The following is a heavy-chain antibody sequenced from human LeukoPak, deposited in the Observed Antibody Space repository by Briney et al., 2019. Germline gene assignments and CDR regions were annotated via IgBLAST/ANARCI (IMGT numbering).Heavy chain of an antibody. D-gene: IGHD2-15*01. CDR2: IYTSGST. Sequence: PSQTLSLTCTVSGGSISSGNYYWSWIRQPAGKGLEWIGRIYTSGSTNYNPSLKSRVTISVDTSKNQFSLKLSSVTAADTAVYYCARGGCSGGSCYVDYWGQGTLVTVSS. CDR3: ARGGCSGGSCYVDY. CDR1: GGSISSGNYY. J-gene: IGHJ4*02. V-gene: IGHV4-61*02.